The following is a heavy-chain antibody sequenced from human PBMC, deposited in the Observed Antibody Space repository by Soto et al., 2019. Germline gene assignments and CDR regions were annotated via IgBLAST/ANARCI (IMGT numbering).Heavy chain of an antibody. J-gene: IGHJ5*02. CDR3: AKEILGYCSGGSCYGWFDP. CDR2: ISGSGGST. Sequence: GGSLRLSCAASRFTFSSYAMSWVRQAPGKGLEWVSGISGSGGSTYYADSVKGRFTISRDKSKNTLYLQMNSLRAEDTAVYYCAKEILGYCSGGSCYGWFDPWGQRTLVTVSS. CDR1: RFTFSSYA. V-gene: IGHV3-23*01. D-gene: IGHD2-15*01.